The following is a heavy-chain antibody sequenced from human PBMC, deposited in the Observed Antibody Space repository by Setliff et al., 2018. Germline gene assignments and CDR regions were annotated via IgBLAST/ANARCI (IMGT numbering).Heavy chain of an antibody. Sequence: GGSLRLSCAASGFTFDDYVMSWVRQVPGKGLEWVADINQRESAKLYVDSVKCRFTISRDNSKNPLYLQMNSLRAEDTAVYYCARRLRGSAWYVRLGEDYWGQGVLVTVSS. CDR3: ARRLRGSAWYVRLGEDY. CDR1: GFTFDDYV. V-gene: IGHV3-7*03. D-gene: IGHD2-21*02. CDR2: INQRESAK. J-gene: IGHJ4*02.